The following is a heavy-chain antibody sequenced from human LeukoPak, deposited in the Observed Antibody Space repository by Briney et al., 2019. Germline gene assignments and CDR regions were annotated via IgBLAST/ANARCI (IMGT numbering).Heavy chain of an antibody. CDR2: INYSGNT. V-gene: IGHV4-39*07. CDR3: ARIWVEDSSGWFAPRYYYMDV. D-gene: IGHD6-19*01. Sequence: PSETLSLTCTVSGGSISSSSYSWGWVRQPPGKGLEWIGNINYSGNTYYNPSLKSRVTMSVDTSKNQFSLKLSSVTAADTAVYYCARIWVEDSSGWFAPRYYYMDVWGKGTTVTVSS. J-gene: IGHJ6*03. CDR1: GGSISSSSYS.